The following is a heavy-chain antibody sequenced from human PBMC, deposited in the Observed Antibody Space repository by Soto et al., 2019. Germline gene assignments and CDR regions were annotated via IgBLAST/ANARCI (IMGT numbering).Heavy chain of an antibody. V-gene: IGHV5-10-1*01. CDR2: IDPSDSYT. CDR3: ARLPVVPAAIGAYYYGMGV. J-gene: IGHJ6*02. CDR1: GYSFTSYW. Sequence: GESLKIACKGSGYSFTSYWISWVRQMPGKGLEWMGRIDPSDSYTNYSPSFQGHVTISADKSISTAYLQWSSLKASDTAMYYCARLPVVPAAIGAYYYGMGVWGQGTTVTSP. D-gene: IGHD2-2*02.